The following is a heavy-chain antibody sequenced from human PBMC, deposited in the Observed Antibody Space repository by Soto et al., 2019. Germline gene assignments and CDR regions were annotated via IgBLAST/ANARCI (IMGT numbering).Heavy chain of an antibody. CDR3: ARDSDCGGNGCYYGMDV. CDR1: GYTFTSYY. D-gene: IGHD2-21*01. Sequence: ASVKVSCKASGYTFTSYYMHWVRQAPGQGLEWMGIINPSGGSTSYAQKFQGRVTMTRDTSTSTVYMELSSLRSEDTAVYYCARDSDCGGNGCYYGMDVWGQGTTVTVSS. V-gene: IGHV1-46*01. J-gene: IGHJ6*02. CDR2: INPSGGST.